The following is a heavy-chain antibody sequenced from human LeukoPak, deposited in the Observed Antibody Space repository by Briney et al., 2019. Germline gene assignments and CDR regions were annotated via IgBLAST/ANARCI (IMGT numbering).Heavy chain of an antibody. CDR1: GGSISSYY. CDR3: ARDIRWSTTSWYYYYMDV. V-gene: IGHV4-4*07. J-gene: IGHJ6*03. Sequence: SETLSLTCTVSGGSISSYYWSWIRQPAGKGLEWVGRIYTSGSTNYNPSPKSRVTMSVDTSKNQFSLKLTSVTAADTAVYYCARDIRWSTTSWYYYYMDVWGKGTTVTVSS. CDR2: IYTSGST. D-gene: IGHD2-2*01.